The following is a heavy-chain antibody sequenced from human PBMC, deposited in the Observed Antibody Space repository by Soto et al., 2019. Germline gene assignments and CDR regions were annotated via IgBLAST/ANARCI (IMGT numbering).Heavy chain of an antibody. CDR1: GFTFISYW. J-gene: IGHJ4*02. Sequence: GGSLRLSCEVSGFTFISYWMSWIRQPPGKGLEWVANIKQDGSETHYVDSVKGRFTISRDNAKNLLFLQMKSLGVEDTAVYYCVRDSRAFQPRWGQGTLVTVSS. D-gene: IGHD2-2*01. CDR2: IKQDGSET. V-gene: IGHV3-7*03. CDR3: VRDSRAFQPR.